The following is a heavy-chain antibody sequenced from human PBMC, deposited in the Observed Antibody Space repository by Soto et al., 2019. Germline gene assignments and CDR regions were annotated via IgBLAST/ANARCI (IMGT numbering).Heavy chain of an antibody. Sequence: EVQLVESGGGLVQPGGSLRLSCAASEFTSSDYDMSWVRQAPGKGLEWVSYISGGGGKIYYADSVKGRFTISRDNARNSMSLQINSLRAEDTAMYYCASGNYFHAGSAYNFDYWGQGTLVTVSS. D-gene: IGHD3-10*01. CDR2: ISGGGGKI. J-gene: IGHJ4*02. CDR1: EFTSSDYD. CDR3: ASGNYFHAGSAYNFDY. V-gene: IGHV3-48*01.